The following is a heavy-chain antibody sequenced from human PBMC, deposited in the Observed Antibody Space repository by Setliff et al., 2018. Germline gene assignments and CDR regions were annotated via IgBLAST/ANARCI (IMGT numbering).Heavy chain of an antibody. CDR3: AKGGTHESDY. CDR2: INQDGGGE. V-gene: IGHV3-7*03. J-gene: IGHJ4*02. Sequence: LRLSCAASGLTFSFHWMSWVRQAPDKGLEWVASINQDGGGESYVDSVKGRFTISRDNAKNSLYLQMNSLRVEDTAVYYCAKGGTHESDYWGQGTLVTVSS. D-gene: IGHD3-16*01. CDR1: GLTFSFHW.